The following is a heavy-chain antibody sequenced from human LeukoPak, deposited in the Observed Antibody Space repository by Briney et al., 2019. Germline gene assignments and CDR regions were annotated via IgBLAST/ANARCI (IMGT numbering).Heavy chain of an antibody. CDR3: ARVLCNWNDGMCYYYGMDV. V-gene: IGHV1-2*02. CDR1: GSTFTGYY. Sequence: ASVKVSCKASGSTFTGYYMHWVRQAPGQGLEWMGWINPNSGGTNYAQKFQGRVTMTRDTSISTAYMELSRLRSDDTAVYYCARVLCNWNDGMCYYYGMDVWGQGTTVTVSS. D-gene: IGHD1-20*01. J-gene: IGHJ6*02. CDR2: INPNSGGT.